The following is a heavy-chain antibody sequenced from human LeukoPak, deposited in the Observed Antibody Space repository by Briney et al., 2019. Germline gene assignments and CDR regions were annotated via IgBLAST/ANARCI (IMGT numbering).Heavy chain of an antibody. CDR1: GFTFSSYG. CDR2: ISYDGSNK. CDR3: ARSSKTQWLSPGDGFDI. Sequence: GGSLRLSCAASGFTFSSYGMHWVRQAPGKGLEWVAVISYDGSNKYYGDSVKGRFTISRDNSKNTLYLQMNSLRAEDTAVYYCARSSKTQWLSPGDGFDIWGRGTLVSVSS. D-gene: IGHD6-19*01. J-gene: IGHJ3*02. V-gene: IGHV3-30*03.